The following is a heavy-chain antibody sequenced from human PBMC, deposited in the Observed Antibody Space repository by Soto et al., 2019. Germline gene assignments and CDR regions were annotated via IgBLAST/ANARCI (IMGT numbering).Heavy chain of an antibody. V-gene: IGHV3-30*18. Sequence: QVQLVESGGGVVQPGRSLRLSCAASGLTFSDYGMHWVRQAPGKGLAWVTIISYDGSNQYYADSVKGRFTIYRDNSKNTLYLQMNSLRLEDTGVYYCAKALGELSPESFDHWGQGVLVTVSS. CDR3: AKALGELSPESFDH. CDR2: ISYDGSNQ. D-gene: IGHD3-16*02. J-gene: IGHJ4*02. CDR1: GLTFSDYG.